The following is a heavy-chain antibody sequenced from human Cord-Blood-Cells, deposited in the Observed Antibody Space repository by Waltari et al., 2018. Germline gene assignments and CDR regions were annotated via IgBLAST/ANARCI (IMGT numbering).Heavy chain of an antibody. Sequence: QVQLVESGGGVVQPGRSLRLSCAASGFTFSSYGMHWVRPAPGKGLEWVAVISYDGSNKYYADSVKGRFTISRDNSKNTLYLQMNSLRAEDTAVYYCAKGPRRGNWYFDLWGRGTLVTVSS. V-gene: IGHV3-30*18. CDR2: ISYDGSNK. CDR1: GFTFSSYG. CDR3: AKGPRRGNWYFDL. J-gene: IGHJ2*01. D-gene: IGHD3-10*01.